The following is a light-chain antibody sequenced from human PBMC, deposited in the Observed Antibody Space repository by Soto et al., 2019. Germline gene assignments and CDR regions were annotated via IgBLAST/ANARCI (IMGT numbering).Light chain of an antibody. CDR1: QSVSSNY. J-gene: IGKJ4*01. Sequence: ESVLTQSPGTLSLSPVERATLSFRASQSVSSNYLAWYQQKPGQAPRLLIYGASTRATGIPDRFSGSGSGTDFTLTISRLEPEDFAVYYCQQFSSYPLTFGGGTKVDIK. V-gene: IGKV3-20*01. CDR3: QQFSSYPLT. CDR2: GAS.